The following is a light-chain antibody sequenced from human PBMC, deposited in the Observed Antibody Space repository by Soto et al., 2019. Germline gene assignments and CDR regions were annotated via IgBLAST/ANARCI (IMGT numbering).Light chain of an antibody. CDR1: QSVSSN. J-gene: IGKJ5*01. CDR2: DGS. CDR3: QQYNNWPRT. V-gene: IGKV3-15*01. Sequence: EIVMTQSPATLSVSPGERATLSCRASQSVSSNFAWYQQKPGQAPRLLIYDGSTRATGIPARFSAGGSGTEFPLTISSLQSENFAVFYWQQYNNWPRTFGQGTRLEIK.